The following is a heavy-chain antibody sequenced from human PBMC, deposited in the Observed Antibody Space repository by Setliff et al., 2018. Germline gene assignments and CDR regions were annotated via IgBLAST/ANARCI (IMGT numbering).Heavy chain of an antibody. CDR1: GYTFTDYY. CDR2: VDPEDGET. J-gene: IGHJ3*02. CDR3: ATDHLLRMGATTDAFDI. V-gene: IGHV1-69-2*01. Sequence: GASVKVSCKASGYTFTDYYMHWVQQAPGKGLEWMGRVDPEDGETIYAEKFQGRVTITADTSTDTAYMELSSLRSEDTAVYYCATDHLLRMGATTDAFDIWGQGTMVTVSS. D-gene: IGHD1-26*01.